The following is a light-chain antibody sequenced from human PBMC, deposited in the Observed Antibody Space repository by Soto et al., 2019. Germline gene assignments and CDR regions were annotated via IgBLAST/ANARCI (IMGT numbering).Light chain of an antibody. V-gene: IGLV2-14*01. CDR3: SSYTSSSNYV. J-gene: IGLJ1*01. CDR2: EVS. CDR1: SSDVGGYNY. Sequence: QSALTQRASVSGSPGQSITISCTGTSSDVGGYNYVSWYQQHPGKAPKLMIYEVSNRPSGVSNRFSGSKSGNTASLTISGLQAEDEADYYCSSYTSSSNYVFGTGTKLTVL.